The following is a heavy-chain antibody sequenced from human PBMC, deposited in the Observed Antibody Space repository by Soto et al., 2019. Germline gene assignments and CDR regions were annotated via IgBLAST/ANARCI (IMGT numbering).Heavy chain of an antibody. D-gene: IGHD2-21*01. Sequence: GTSVKVYCKDSGFTFTSSAVQWVRQARGQRLEWIGWIVVGSGNTNYAQKFQERVTITRDMSTSTAYMELSSLRSEDTAVYYCAADLAVVVNYYYGMDVWGQGTTVTVSS. J-gene: IGHJ6*02. CDR3: AADLAVVVNYYYGMDV. CDR2: IVVGSGNT. CDR1: GFTFTSSA. V-gene: IGHV1-58*01.